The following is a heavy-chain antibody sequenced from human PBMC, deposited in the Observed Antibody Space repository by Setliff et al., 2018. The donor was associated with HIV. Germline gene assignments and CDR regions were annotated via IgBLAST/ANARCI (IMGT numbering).Heavy chain of an antibody. CDR1: GASFRNYF. CDR2: INHSGTT. D-gene: IGHD6-19*01. CDR3: ARSTAEIAVAGI. Sequence: SETLSLTCAVYGASFRNYFWNWIRQPPGKGLEWIGEINHSGTTNYNPSLKSRVTISVDKSNNQFSLRLSSVTAADTAVYYCARSTAEIAVAGIWGQGTMVTVSS. J-gene: IGHJ3*02. V-gene: IGHV4-34*01.